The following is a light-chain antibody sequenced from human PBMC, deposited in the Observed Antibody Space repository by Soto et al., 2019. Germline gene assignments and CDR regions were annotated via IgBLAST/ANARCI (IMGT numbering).Light chain of an antibody. CDR2: GAS. CDR3: QQYNNWPRT. CDR1: QSVSSN. J-gene: IGKJ1*01. Sequence: EIVMTQSPATLSVSPGERATLSCRASQSVSSNLAWYQQKPGQAPRLLLYGASTSATGIPARFSGSGSATEFTLNISSLQSEDFAVYYCQQYNNWPRTFGQGTKVEIK. V-gene: IGKV3-15*01.